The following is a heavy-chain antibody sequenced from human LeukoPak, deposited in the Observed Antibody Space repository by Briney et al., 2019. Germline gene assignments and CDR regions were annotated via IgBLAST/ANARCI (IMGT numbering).Heavy chain of an antibody. Sequence: ASVKVSCKASGYTFTSYYMHWVRQAPGQGLEWMGIINPSGGSTSYAQKFQGRVTMTRDTSTSTVYMELSSLRSEDTAVYYCARDLAGYSSGWYPLDYWGQGTLVTVSS. CDR3: ARDLAGYSSGWYPLDY. V-gene: IGHV1-46*01. CDR2: INPSGGST. J-gene: IGHJ4*02. D-gene: IGHD6-19*01. CDR1: GYTFTSYY.